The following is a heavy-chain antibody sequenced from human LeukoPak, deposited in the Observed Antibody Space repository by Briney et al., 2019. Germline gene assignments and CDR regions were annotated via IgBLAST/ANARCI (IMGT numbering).Heavy chain of an antibody. J-gene: IGHJ3*02. CDR1: GYTFTGYY. CDR3: ARDRTTVTTGAFDI. V-gene: IGHV1-2*02. CDR2: INPNSGGT. D-gene: IGHD4-17*01. Sequence: ASVKVSCKASGYTFTGYYMHWVRQAPGQGLEWMGWINPNSGGTNYAQKFQGRVTMTRDTSISTAYMELSRLRSDDTAVYYCARDRTTVTTGAFDIWGQGTMVTVSS.